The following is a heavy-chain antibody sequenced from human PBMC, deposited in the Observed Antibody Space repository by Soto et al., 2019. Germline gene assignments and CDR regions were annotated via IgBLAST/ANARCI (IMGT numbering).Heavy chain of an antibody. J-gene: IGHJ4*02. CDR3: ARRARDSSGYYYFDY. CDR2: INHSGST. Sequence: SETLSLTCAVYGGSFSGYYWSWIRQPPGKGLEWIGEINHSGSTNYNPSLKSRVTISVDTSKNQFSLKLSSVTAADTAVYYCARRARDSSGYYYFDYWGQGTLVTVSS. D-gene: IGHD3-22*01. CDR1: GGSFSGYY. V-gene: IGHV4-34*01.